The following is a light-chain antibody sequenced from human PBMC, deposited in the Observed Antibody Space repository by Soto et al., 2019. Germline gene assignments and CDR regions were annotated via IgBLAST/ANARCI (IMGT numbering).Light chain of an antibody. J-gene: IGKJ1*01. V-gene: IGKV3-11*01. CDR1: QSIGLA. Sequence: EIVLTQSPATLSLSPGERATLSCRASQSIGLAIAWYQHKPGQAPRLLIFDASQRATGIPARFSGSGSGTEFTLTISSLQPEDFVVYYCQHYDSWPWTFGQGTKVDIK. CDR3: QHYDSWPWT. CDR2: DAS.